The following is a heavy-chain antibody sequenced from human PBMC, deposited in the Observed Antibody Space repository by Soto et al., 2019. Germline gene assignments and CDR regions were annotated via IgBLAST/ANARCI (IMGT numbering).Heavy chain of an antibody. Sequence: SETLSLTCTVSGGSISSYYWSWIRQPPGKGLEWIGYIYYSGSTNYNPSLKSRVTISVDTSKNQFSLKLSSVTAADTAVYYCARGGGLGSSWYSRRPPYYYYYMDVWGKGTTVTVSS. CDR1: GGSISSYY. V-gene: IGHV4-59*08. J-gene: IGHJ6*03. D-gene: IGHD6-13*01. CDR3: ARGGGLGSSWYSRRPPYYYYYMDV. CDR2: IYYSGST.